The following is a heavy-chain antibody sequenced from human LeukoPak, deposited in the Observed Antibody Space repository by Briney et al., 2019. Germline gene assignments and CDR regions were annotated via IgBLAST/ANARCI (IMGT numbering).Heavy chain of an antibody. V-gene: IGHV4-38-2*02. CDR1: GYSISSGYY. Sequence: SETLSLTCTVSGYSISSGYYWGWIRQPPGKGLEWIGSIYHSGSTYYNPSLKSRVTISVDTSKNQFSLKLSSVTAADTAVYYCARGGMVAAIVYWGQGTLVTVSS. CDR2: IYHSGST. CDR3: ARGGMVAAIVY. J-gene: IGHJ4*02. D-gene: IGHD2-15*01.